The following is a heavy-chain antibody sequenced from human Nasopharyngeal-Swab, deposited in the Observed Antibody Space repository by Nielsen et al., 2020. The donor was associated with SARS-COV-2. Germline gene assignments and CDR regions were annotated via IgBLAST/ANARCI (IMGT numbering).Heavy chain of an antibody. CDR2: IIPIFGTA. Sequence: SVKVSCKASGGTFSSYAISWVRQAPGQGLEWMGGIIPIFGTANYAQKFQGRVTITADESTSTAYMELSSLRSEDTVVYYCARGSGDYDTRAPYYYYGMDVWGQGTTVTVSS. J-gene: IGHJ6*02. V-gene: IGHV1-69*13. CDR3: ARGSGDYDTRAPYYYYGMDV. D-gene: IGHD4-17*01. CDR1: GGTFSSYA.